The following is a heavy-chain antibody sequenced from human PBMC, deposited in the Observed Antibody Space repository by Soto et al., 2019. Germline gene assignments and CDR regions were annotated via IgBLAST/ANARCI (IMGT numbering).Heavy chain of an antibody. Sequence: QVQLVQSGAEVKKPGSSVKVSCKASGGTFSSYAISWVRQAPGQGLEWMGGIIPIFGTANYAQKFQGRVTITADKSTSTAYMELSSLRSEDTAVYYCAREGGLRYFGWLFLGYYYYGMDVWGQGTTVTVSS. CDR3: AREGGLRYFGWLFLGYYYYGMDV. CDR2: IIPIFGTA. D-gene: IGHD3-9*01. CDR1: GGTFSSYA. V-gene: IGHV1-69*06. J-gene: IGHJ6*02.